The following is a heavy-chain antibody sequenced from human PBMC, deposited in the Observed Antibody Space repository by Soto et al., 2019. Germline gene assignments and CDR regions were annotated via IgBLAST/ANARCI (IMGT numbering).Heavy chain of an antibody. V-gene: IGHV4-39*01. J-gene: IGHJ4*02. CDR3: ASVEMATMGFDY. D-gene: IGHD5-12*01. CDR2: IYYSGST. Sequence: SETLSLTCTVSGGSISSSSYYWGWIRQPPGKGLEWIGSIYYSGSTYYNPSLKSRVTISVDTSKNQFSLKLSSVTAADTAVYYCASVEMATMGFDYWGQGTLVTVSS. CDR1: GGSISSSSYY.